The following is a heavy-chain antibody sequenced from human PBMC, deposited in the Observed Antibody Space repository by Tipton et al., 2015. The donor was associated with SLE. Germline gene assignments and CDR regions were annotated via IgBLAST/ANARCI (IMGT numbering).Heavy chain of an antibody. Sequence: TLSLTCAVYGGSFSGYYWSWIRQPPGKGLEWIGYIYYSGSTYYNPSLKSRVTISVDTSKNQFSLKLSSVTAADTAVYYCARGYSMVTAIGFYYYYMDVWGKGTTVTVSS. CDR3: ARGYSMVTAIGFYYYYMDV. CDR1: GGSFSGYY. V-gene: IGHV4-34*01. D-gene: IGHD2-21*02. J-gene: IGHJ6*03. CDR2: IYYSGST.